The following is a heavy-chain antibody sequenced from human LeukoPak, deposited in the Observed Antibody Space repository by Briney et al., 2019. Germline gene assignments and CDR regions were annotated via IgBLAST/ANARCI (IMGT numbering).Heavy chain of an antibody. V-gene: IGHV1-69*06. Sequence: ASVKVSCKASGCTFSSYAISWVRQAPGQGLEWMGGIIPIFGTANYAQKFQGRVTITADKSTSTAYMELSSLRSEDTAVYYCASFKLGYCSSTSCYRDYWGQGTLVTVSS. CDR2: IIPIFGTA. CDR1: GCTFSSYA. D-gene: IGHD2-2*01. CDR3: ASFKLGYCSSTSCYRDY. J-gene: IGHJ4*02.